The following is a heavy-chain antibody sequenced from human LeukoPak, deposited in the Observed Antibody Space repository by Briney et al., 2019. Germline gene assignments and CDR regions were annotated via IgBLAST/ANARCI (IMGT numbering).Heavy chain of an antibody. CDR3: ARGRGRGRIAVAGYFDY. D-gene: IGHD6-19*01. J-gene: IGHJ4*02. Sequence: ASVKVSCKASGYTFTDYYMHWVRQAPRQGLEWVGGINPHSGGTNYAQKLQGWVTMTRDTSISTAYMELSRLRSDDTAVYYRARGRGRGRIAVAGYFDYWGQGTLVTVSS. CDR1: GYTFTDYY. V-gene: IGHV1-2*04. CDR2: INPHSGGT.